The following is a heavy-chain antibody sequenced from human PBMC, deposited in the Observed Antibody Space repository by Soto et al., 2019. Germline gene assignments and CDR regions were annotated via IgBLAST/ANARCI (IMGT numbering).Heavy chain of an antibody. CDR2: IVVGSGNT. Sequence: QMQLVQSGPEVKKPGTSVKVSCKASGFTFTSSALQWVRQARGQRLEWIGWIVVGSGNTNSAQKFQERVTITRDMSTSTAYMELSSLRSDDTAIYYCVADRTGPYYYDSSGYYHNWYFDLWGRGTLVTVSS. CDR1: GFTFTSSA. D-gene: IGHD3-22*01. V-gene: IGHV1-58*01. J-gene: IGHJ2*01. CDR3: VADRTGPYYYDSSGYYHNWYFDL.